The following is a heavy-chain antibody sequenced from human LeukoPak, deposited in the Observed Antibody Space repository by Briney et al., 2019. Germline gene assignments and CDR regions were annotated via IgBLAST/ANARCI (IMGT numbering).Heavy chain of an antibody. D-gene: IGHD6-19*01. CDR2: IYYSGST. CDR1: GGSISSSSYY. V-gene: IGHV4-39*02. J-gene: IGHJ5*02. CDR3: ARERADSGWYASSWFDP. Sequence: SETLSLTCTVSGGSISSSSYYWGWIRQPPGKVLEWIGSIYYSGSTYYNPSLKSRVTISVDTSKNQFSLKLSSVTAADTAVYYCARERADSGWYASSWFDPWGQGTLVTVSA.